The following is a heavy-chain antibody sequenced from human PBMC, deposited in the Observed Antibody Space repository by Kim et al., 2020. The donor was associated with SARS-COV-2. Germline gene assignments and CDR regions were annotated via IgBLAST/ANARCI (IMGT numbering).Heavy chain of an antibody. CDR2: INHSGST. Sequence: SETLSLTCAVYGGSFSGYYWSWIRQPPGKGLEWIGEINHSGSTNYNPSLKSRVTISVDTSKNQFSLKLSSVTAADTAVYYCARGSRYGSGSYYTRINNWFDPWGQGTLVTVSS. J-gene: IGHJ5*02. V-gene: IGHV4-34*01. CDR3: ARGSRYGSGSYYTRINNWFDP. D-gene: IGHD3-10*01. CDR1: GGSFSGYY.